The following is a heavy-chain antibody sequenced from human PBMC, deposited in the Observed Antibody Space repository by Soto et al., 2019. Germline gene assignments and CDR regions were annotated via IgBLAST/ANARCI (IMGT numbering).Heavy chain of an antibody. CDR3: AREVPYYNDNRDYGMDV. D-gene: IGHD3-22*01. CDR1: GFTFSTYA. V-gene: IGHV3-23*01. Sequence: GGSLRLSCAASGFTFSTYAMNWVRQAPGQGLEWVSISGINTFYTDAVKDRFTISRDNSKNTMYLQMNSQRAEDTAVYYCAREVPYYNDNRDYGMDVWGPGTTVTVSS. CDR2: ISGINT. J-gene: IGHJ6*02.